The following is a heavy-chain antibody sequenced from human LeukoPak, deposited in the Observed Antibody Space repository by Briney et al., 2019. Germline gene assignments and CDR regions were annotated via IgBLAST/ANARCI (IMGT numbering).Heavy chain of an antibody. CDR1: GFTFSSYS. CDR3: ARDPGGGNYFDY. J-gene: IGHJ4*02. Sequence: PGGSLRLSCAASGFTFSSYSMNWVRQAPGKGLECVSSISSSSSYIYYADSVKGRFTISRDNAKNSLYLQMNSLRAEDTAVYYCARDPGGGNYFDYWGQGTLVTVSS. CDR2: ISSSSSYI. V-gene: IGHV3-21*01. D-gene: IGHD3-16*01.